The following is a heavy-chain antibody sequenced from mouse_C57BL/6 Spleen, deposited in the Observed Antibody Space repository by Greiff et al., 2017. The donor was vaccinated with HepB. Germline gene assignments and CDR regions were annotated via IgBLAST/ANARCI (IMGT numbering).Heavy chain of an antibody. CDR1: GFTFSDYG. V-gene: IGHV5-17*01. J-gene: IGHJ2*01. CDR2: ISSGSSTI. Sequence: DVHLVESGGGLVKPGGSLKLSCAASGFTFSDYGMHWVRQAPEKGLEWVAYISSGSSTIYYADTVKGRFTISRDNAKNTLFLQMTSLRSEDTAMYYCAGGDSYYFDYWGQGTTLTVSS. CDR3: AGGDSYYFDY.